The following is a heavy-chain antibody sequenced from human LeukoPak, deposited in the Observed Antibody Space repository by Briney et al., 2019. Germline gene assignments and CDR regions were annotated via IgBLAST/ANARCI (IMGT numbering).Heavy chain of an antibody. Sequence: GGSLRLSCAASGFSFSSYSMNWVRQAPGKGLEWVSFISSSSSTIYYADSVKGRFTISRDNAKNSLYLQMNSLRAEDTAVYYCARENYDILTGYYSRGTFDIWGQGTMVTVSS. D-gene: IGHD3-9*01. CDR3: ARENYDILTGYYSRGTFDI. CDR1: GFSFSSYS. J-gene: IGHJ3*02. V-gene: IGHV3-48*01. CDR2: ISSSSSTI.